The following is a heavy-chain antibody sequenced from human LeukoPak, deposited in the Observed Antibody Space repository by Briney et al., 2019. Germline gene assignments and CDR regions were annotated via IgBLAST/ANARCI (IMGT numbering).Heavy chain of an antibody. CDR2: ISSSSSYI. J-gene: IGHJ4*02. CDR3: ARDLFPVSGIAVPGTY. Sequence: PGGSLRLSCAASGFTFRSYSMNWVRQAPGKGLEWVSFISSSSSYIYYADSVKGRFTISRDNAKNSLYLQMNSLRAEDTAVYYCARDLFPVSGIAVPGTYWGQGTLVTVSS. D-gene: IGHD6-19*01. CDR1: GFTFRSYS. V-gene: IGHV3-21*01.